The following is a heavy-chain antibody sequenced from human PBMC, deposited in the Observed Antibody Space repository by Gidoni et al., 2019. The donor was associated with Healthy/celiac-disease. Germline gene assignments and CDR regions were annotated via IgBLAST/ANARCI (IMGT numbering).Heavy chain of an antibody. J-gene: IGHJ5*02. CDR2: IKSKTDGGTT. V-gene: IGHV3-15*01. CDR1: GFTFSNAW. Sequence: EVQLVESGGGLVKPGGSLRLSCAASGFTFSNAWMRWVRQATGKGLGWVGRIKSKTDGGTTDYAAPVKGRFTISRYDSKNTLYLQMNSLKTEDTAVYYCTTDRPYYDYVWGSLRFDPWGQGTLVTVSS. CDR3: TTDRPYYDYVWGSLRFDP. D-gene: IGHD3-16*01.